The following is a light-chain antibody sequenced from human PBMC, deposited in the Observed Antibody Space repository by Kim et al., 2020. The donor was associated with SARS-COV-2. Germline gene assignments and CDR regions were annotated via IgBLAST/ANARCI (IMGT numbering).Light chain of an antibody. CDR3: QVWGGDTYHWV. Sequence: SYELTQPPSVSVAPGKTATITCGGSNLEVKSVHWYQQKPGLAPVVVIYYDSDRPSGIPERVSGSKSENTATLTISRVEAGDEGDYYCQVWGGDTYHWVFG. J-gene: IGLJ3*02. CDR2: YDS. CDR1: NLEVKS. V-gene: IGLV3-21*04.